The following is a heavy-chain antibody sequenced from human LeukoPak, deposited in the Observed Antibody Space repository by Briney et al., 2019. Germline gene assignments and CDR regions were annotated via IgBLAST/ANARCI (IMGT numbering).Heavy chain of an antibody. CDR2: IKSKTDGGTT. V-gene: IGHV3-15*01. CDR1: GFTFSNAW. CDR3: TTGLVVVLGTDY. J-gene: IGHJ4*02. D-gene: IGHD2-15*01. Sequence: GGSLRLSCAASGFTFSNAWMSWVRQAPGKGLEWVGRIKSKTDGGTTDYAAPVKGRFTISRDDSKNTLYLQMNSLKTEDTAFYYCTTGLVVVLGTDYWGQGTLVTVSS.